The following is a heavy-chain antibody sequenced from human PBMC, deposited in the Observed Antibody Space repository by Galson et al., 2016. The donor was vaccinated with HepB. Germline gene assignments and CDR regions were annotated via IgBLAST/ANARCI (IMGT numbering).Heavy chain of an antibody. CDR3: ARVFTIYGMLSNWFDP. CDR2: INTANGNT. D-gene: IGHD3-3*01. V-gene: IGHV1-3*04. J-gene: IGHJ5*02. Sequence: SVKVSCKASGYTFTNYAVHWLRQAPGQGLDWLGWINTANGNTKYSQNLQGRIIISRDTSAGTVYMELSSLRSEDTAVYYCARVFTIYGMLSNWFDPWGQGTLVTVSS. CDR1: GYTFTNYA.